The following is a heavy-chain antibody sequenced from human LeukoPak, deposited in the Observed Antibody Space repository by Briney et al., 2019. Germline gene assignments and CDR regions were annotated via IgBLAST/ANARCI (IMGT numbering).Heavy chain of an antibody. Sequence: ASVKVSCKASGCTFTDYYIHWVRQAPGQGLEWMGWINPYSGGTNYAQKLQGRVTMTRDTSISTAYMELGRLRSDDTAVYYCARAPFDTAMVDFDYWGQGTLVTVSS. CDR3: ARAPFDTAMVDFDY. CDR1: GCTFTDYY. D-gene: IGHD5-18*01. J-gene: IGHJ4*02. V-gene: IGHV1-2*02. CDR2: INPYSGGT.